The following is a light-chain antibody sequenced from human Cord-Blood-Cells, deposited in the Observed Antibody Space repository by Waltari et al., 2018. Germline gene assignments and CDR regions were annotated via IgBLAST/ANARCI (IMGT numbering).Light chain of an antibody. CDR2: AAS. CDR1: QGISNY. Sequence: DIQMTKSPSSLSASVGARVTITCRASQGISNYLAWYQQKPGKVPKLLIYAASTLQSGVPSRFSGSGSGTDFSLTISSLQPEDVATYYCQKYNSAPWTFGQGTKVEIK. V-gene: IGKV1-27*01. J-gene: IGKJ1*01. CDR3: QKYNSAPWT.